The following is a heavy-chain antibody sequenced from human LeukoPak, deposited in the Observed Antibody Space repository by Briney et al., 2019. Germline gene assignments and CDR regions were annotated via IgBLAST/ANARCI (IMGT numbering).Heavy chain of an antibody. Sequence: GESLKISCQASGYTFAKYWIGWVRQMPGKGLEWMGIIYPGDSDTSYGQSFQGQVTISVEKSSNTAYLQWSRLKASDTAVYYCARHVSVAVTNFFDYWGQGTLVTVSS. D-gene: IGHD6-19*01. CDR2: IYPGDSDT. CDR1: GYTFAKYW. CDR3: ARHVSVAVTNFFDY. J-gene: IGHJ4*02. V-gene: IGHV5-51*01.